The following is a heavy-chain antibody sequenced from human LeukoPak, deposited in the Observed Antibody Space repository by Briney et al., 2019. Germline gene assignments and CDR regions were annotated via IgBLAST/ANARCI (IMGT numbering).Heavy chain of an antibody. Sequence: SETLSLTCAVYGGSFSGYYWSWIRQPPGKGLEWIGEINHSGSTNYNPSLKSRVTISVDTSKNQFSLKLSSVTAADTAVYYCARYGSGSLGWFYFDCWGQGTLVTVSS. V-gene: IGHV4-34*01. D-gene: IGHD3-10*01. CDR2: INHSGST. CDR3: ARYGSGSLGWFYFDC. CDR1: GGSFSGYY. J-gene: IGHJ4*02.